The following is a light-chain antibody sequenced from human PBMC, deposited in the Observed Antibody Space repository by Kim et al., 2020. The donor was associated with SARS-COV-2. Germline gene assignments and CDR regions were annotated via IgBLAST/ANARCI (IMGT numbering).Light chain of an antibody. Sequence: LSPGERATLSCRASQSVSSYLAWYQQTPGQAPRLLIHDASNRATGIPARFSGSGSGTDFTLTIISLEPEDFAVYYCQHRSNWPPLFGGGTKVDIK. CDR3: QHRSNWPPL. CDR2: DAS. V-gene: IGKV3-11*01. CDR1: QSVSSY. J-gene: IGKJ4*01.